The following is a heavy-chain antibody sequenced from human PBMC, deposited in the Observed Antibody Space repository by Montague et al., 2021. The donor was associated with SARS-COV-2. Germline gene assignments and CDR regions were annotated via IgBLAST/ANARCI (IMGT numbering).Heavy chain of an antibody. CDR1: GFSLSTSGVG. CDR3: AHRHSYDSSGYYRDY. D-gene: IGHD3-22*01. V-gene: IGHV2-5*01. J-gene: IGHJ4*02. Sequence: PALVTPTQTLTLTCTFSGFSLSTSGVGVGWIRQPPGKALEWLGIIYWNDDKRYSPSLKSRLTITKDTSKNQVVLTMTNMDPVDTATYYRAHRHSYDSSGYYRDYWGQGTLVTVSS. CDR2: IYWNDDK.